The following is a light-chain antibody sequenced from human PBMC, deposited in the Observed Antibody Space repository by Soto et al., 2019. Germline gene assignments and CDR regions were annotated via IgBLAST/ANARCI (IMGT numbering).Light chain of an antibody. CDR3: QQIYSTSSIT. Sequence: DIQMTQSPSSLSASVGDRVTITCRASQSISYYFNWYQQKPGKAPKLLIYAASSLQSGVPSRFSGSGSGTDYTLTISSLQPEDSATYYCQQIYSTSSITFGQGTRLEIK. J-gene: IGKJ5*01. V-gene: IGKV1-39*01. CDR1: QSISYY. CDR2: AAS.